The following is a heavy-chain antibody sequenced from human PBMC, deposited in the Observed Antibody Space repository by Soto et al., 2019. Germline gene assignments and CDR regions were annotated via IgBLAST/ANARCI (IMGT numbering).Heavy chain of an antibody. J-gene: IGHJ4*02. CDR1: GFTFSSYA. V-gene: IGHV3-30-3*01. Sequence: QVQLVESGGGVVQPGRSLRLSCAASGFTFSSYAMHWVREAPGKGLEWVAVLSYAGSNKYYADSVKGRFTISRDNSKNTLYLQMNSLRAEDTAVYYCARSIDYWGQGTLVTVSS. CDR2: LSYAGSNK. CDR3: ARSIDY.